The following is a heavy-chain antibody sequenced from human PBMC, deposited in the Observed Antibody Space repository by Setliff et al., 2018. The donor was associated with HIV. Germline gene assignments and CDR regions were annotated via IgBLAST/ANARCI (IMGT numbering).Heavy chain of an antibody. Sequence: PGGSLRLSCTASGFTFNIYSMNWVRQAPGKGLEWVSSISSSGKYIHYADSLKGRFTISRDNAKNSLYLQITSLGAEDTAVYYCARDFEVGGDYDYVWGGYRSTFDYWGQGTLVTVSS. CDR2: ISSSGKYI. V-gene: IGHV3-21*01. J-gene: IGHJ4*02. CDR1: GFTFNIYS. D-gene: IGHD3-16*02. CDR3: ARDFEVGGDYDYVWGGYRSTFDY.